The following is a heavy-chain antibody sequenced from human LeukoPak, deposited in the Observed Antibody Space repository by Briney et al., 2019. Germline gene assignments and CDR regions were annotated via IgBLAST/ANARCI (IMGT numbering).Heavy chain of an antibody. CDR2: ITWNSGYK. J-gene: IGHJ5*01. D-gene: IGHD4-23*01. CDR1: GFTFEHYG. V-gene: IGHV3-9*01. Sequence: GGSLRLSCAASGFTFEHYGMHWVRQVPGKGLEWVAYITWNSGYKGYADSVKGRFAISRDNAKNSLHLQMNSHTGDDTAFYYCAKASDYGGNEFDFWGQGTLVTVSS. CDR3: AKASDYGGNEFDF.